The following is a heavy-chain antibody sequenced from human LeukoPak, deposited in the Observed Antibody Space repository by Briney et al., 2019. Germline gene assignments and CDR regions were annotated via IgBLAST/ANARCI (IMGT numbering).Heavy chain of an antibody. CDR2: IYHSGST. CDR1: GGSISSGGYS. CDR3: ARGGHYDTAAEAFDI. V-gene: IGHV4-30-2*01. Sequence: SETLSLTCAVSGGSISSGGYSWSWIRQPPGKGLEWIGYIYHSGSTYYNPSLKSRVTISVDRSKNQFSLKLSSVTAADTAVYYCARGGHYDTAAEAFDIWGQGTMVTVSS. D-gene: IGHD3-22*01. J-gene: IGHJ3*02.